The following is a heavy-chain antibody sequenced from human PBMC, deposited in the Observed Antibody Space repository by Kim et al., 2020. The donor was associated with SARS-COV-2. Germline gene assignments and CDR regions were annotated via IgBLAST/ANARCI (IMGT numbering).Heavy chain of an antibody. CDR3: ERDLWSRLSLVTNYYYG. J-gene: IGHJ6*01. CDR2: ISCEVSNK. D-gene: IGHD2-21*01. V-gene: IGHV3-30-3*01. Sequence: GGSLRLSCAASGFTFSSSAMHWVRQASGQGLEWVGVISCEVSNKHYADSVKGRFTFSRDNYKTTLYLQLKILSVEDTALDYCERDLWSRLSLVTNYYYG. CDR1: GFTFSSSA.